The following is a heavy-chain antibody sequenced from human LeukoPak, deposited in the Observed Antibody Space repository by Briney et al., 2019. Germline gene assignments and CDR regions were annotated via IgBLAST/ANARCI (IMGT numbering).Heavy chain of an antibody. Sequence: GGSLRLSCAASGFTFSSYGMHWVRQAPGKGLEWVAVISYDGSNKYYADSVKGRFTISRDNSKNTLYLQMNSLRAEDTAVYYCARDQFRDGYNLFDYWGQGTLVTVSS. D-gene: IGHD5-24*01. J-gene: IGHJ4*02. CDR1: GFTFSSYG. CDR2: ISYDGSNK. CDR3: ARDQFRDGYNLFDY. V-gene: IGHV3-30*19.